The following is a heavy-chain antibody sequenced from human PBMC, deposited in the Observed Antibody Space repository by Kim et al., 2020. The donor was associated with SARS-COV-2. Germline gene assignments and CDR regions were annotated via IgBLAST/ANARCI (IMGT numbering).Heavy chain of an antibody. CDR2: IKLKTDGGTT. CDR1: GFTFSNAW. V-gene: IGHV3-15*01. J-gene: IGHJ4*02. CDR3: TTASVVPATLFYY. D-gene: IGHD2-2*01. Sequence: GGSLRLSYAASGFTFSNAWMSWVRQAPGKGLEWVGRIKLKTDGGTTDYAAPVKGRFTISRDDSKNTLYLQMNSLKTEDTAVYYCTTASVVPATLFYYWGQGTLLTVSS.